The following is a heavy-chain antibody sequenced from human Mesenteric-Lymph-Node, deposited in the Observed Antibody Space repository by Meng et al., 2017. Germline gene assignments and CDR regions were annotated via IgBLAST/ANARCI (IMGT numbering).Heavy chain of an antibody. CDR3: ATGHTFCVGGSCSSGLDAFDI. V-gene: IGHV1-8*03. Sequence: ASVKVSCKASGGTFASYDINWVRQATGQGPEWMGWMNPNSGHTGYAQKFQGRVTISRNTSTSTAYMQLSSLRAEDTAVYYCATGHTFCVGGSCSSGLDAFDIWGQGTMVTVSS. J-gene: IGHJ3*02. D-gene: IGHD2-15*01. CDR1: GGTFASYD. CDR2: MNPNSGHT.